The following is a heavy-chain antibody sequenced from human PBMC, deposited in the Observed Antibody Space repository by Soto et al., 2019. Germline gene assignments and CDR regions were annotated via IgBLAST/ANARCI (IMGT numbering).Heavy chain of an antibody. CDR2: INSDGSST. J-gene: IGHJ4*02. CDR1: GFTFSSYW. CDR3: ASGGVFWSGYYFHY. Sequence: EVQLVETGGGLVQPGGSLRLSCAASGFTFSSYWMQWVRQAPGKGLVWVSRINSDGSSTSYADSVKGRFTISRDNAKNTLYLQMNSLRAEDTAVYYCASGGVFWSGYYFHYWGQGTLVTVSS. D-gene: IGHD3-3*01. V-gene: IGHV3-74*01.